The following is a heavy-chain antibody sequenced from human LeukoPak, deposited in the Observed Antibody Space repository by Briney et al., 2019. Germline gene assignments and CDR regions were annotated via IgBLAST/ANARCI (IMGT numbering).Heavy chain of an antibody. CDR3: AKYTSMVAFDI. Sequence: GGSLRLSCTASGFSVSSIYLSWVSQAPGKGLEWVATMYSGGSSYYGDSVKGRFTISRDNSENTVFLQMNSLRDEDTALYYCAKYTSMVAFDIWGQGTMVTVSP. CDR1: GFSVSSIY. J-gene: IGHJ3*02. D-gene: IGHD5-18*01. V-gene: IGHV3-53*01. CDR2: MYSGGSS.